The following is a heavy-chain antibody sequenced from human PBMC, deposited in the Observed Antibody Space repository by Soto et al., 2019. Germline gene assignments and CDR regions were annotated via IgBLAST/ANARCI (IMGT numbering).Heavy chain of an antibody. CDR2: VSFDGSST. Sequence: GGSLRLSCAASGFNFNNYAMHWVRQAPGKGLEWVAVVSFDGSSTYYADSVKGRFTISRDSSNNTVSLQMNSLTNEDTAAYYCAQQGWGGDYYYGMDVWGQGTTGTVSS. CDR3: AQQGWGGDYYYGMDV. J-gene: IGHJ6*02. D-gene: IGHD2-21*01. CDR1: GFNFNNYA. V-gene: IGHV3-30*18.